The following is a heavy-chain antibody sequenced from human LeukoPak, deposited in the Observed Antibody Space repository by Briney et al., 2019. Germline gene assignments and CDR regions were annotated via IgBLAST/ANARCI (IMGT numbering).Heavy chain of an antibody. Sequence: SETLSLTCIVSGSISSYYWTWIRQPPGKGLEWIGHSYFTGNPNYNPSLKSRFTISVDPPKNQFSLKLTSVTAADTAVYYCAGLRSTVAWASFDYWGQGILVTVSS. D-gene: IGHD4-23*01. CDR3: AGLRSTVAWASFDY. V-gene: IGHV4-59*08. J-gene: IGHJ4*02. CDR2: SYFTGNP. CDR1: GSISSYY.